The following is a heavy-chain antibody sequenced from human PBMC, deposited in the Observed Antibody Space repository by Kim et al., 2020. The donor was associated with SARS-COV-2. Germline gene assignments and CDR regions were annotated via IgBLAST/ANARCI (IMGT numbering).Heavy chain of an antibody. Sequence: ITNCADSVKGRFTISRDNAKNTLYLQMDILRAEDTAVYYCTRGNGGFNYWGQGTLVTVSS. CDR3: TRGNGGFNY. D-gene: IGHD3-16*01. CDR2: IT. J-gene: IGHJ4*02. V-gene: IGHV3-74*01.